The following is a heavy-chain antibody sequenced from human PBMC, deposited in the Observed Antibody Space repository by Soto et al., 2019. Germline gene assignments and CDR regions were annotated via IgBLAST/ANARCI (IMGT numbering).Heavy chain of an antibody. CDR3: ARLGYCSSTSCSTLNWFDP. V-gene: IGHV5-10-1*01. J-gene: IGHJ5*02. CDR2: IDPSDSYT. CDR1: GYSFTSYW. D-gene: IGHD2-2*01. Sequence: PGESLKISCKGSGYSFTSYWISWVRQMPGKGLEWMGRIDPSDSYTNYSPSFQGHVTISADKSISTAYLQWSSLKASDTAMYYCARLGYCSSTSCSTLNWFDPWGQGTLVTVS.